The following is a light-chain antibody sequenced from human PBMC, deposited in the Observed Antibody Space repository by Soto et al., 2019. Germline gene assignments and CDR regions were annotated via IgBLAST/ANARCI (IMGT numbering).Light chain of an antibody. V-gene: IGKV3-15*01. CDR2: GAS. Sequence: EIVLTQSPATLSVSPGERATLSCRASQRISDNMVWYQQKPGQAPRLLIHGASTRTTGVPDRFSGGGSGTEFTLTISNVQSEDFAGYYCQQYNAWPRTFGQGTRVEVK. CDR1: QRISDN. CDR3: QQYNAWPRT. J-gene: IGKJ1*01.